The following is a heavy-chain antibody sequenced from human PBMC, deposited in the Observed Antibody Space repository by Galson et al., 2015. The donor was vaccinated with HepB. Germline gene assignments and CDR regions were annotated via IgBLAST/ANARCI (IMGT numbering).Heavy chain of an antibody. CDR3: ARYYDSSGYPSYYYGMDV. Sequence: SLRLSCAASGLTFSSYGMHWVRQAPGKGLEWVAVIWYDGSNKYYADSVKGRFSIFRDNSKNTLYLQMNSLRAEDTAVYYCARYYDSSGYPSYYYGMDVWGQGTTVTVSS. CDR2: IWYDGSNK. CDR1: GLTFSSYG. D-gene: IGHD3-22*01. J-gene: IGHJ6*02. V-gene: IGHV3-33*01.